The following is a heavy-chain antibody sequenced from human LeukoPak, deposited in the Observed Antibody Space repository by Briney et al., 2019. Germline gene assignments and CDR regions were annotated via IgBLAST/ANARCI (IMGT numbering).Heavy chain of an antibody. CDR2: IGIADDT. CDR1: GFTYSNYD. Sequence: GGSLRLSCAASGFTYSNYDMHWVRQGPGGGLEWVSAIGIADDTHYADSVKGRFTISRENARNSLYLQINSLRDGDTAVYYCVRGGIRVSGIDAFDIWGQGTVVTVSS. J-gene: IGHJ3*02. CDR3: VRGGIRVSGIDAFDI. D-gene: IGHD5/OR15-5a*01. V-gene: IGHV3-13*01.